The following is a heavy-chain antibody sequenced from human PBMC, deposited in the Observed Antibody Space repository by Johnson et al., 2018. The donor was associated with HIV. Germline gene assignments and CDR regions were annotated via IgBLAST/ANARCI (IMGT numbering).Heavy chain of an antibody. V-gene: IGHV3-30*18. J-gene: IGHJ3*02. CDR3: VKGIDSSSWYAFDI. CDR1: GFTFSIYD. CDR2: ISHDGTNN. D-gene: IGHD6-13*01. Sequence: QVQLVESGGGVVQPGGSLRLSCAASGFTFSIYDIHWVRKAPGKGLEWVAMISHDGTNNFYADSVKGRFTVSRDNSKNTLYLQMNSLRAEDTAVYYCVKGIDSSSWYAFDIWGQGTMVTVSS.